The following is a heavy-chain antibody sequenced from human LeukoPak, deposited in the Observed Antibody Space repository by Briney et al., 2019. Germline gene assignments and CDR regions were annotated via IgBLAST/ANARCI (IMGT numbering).Heavy chain of an antibody. Sequence: GGSLRLSCAASGFSFSTYAMSWVRQAPGKGLEWVSFISSNGGTTSYSDSVKGRLTISRDNSKNTLYLQVNSLRAEDTAVYYCANVGASNWHYAFPIWGQGTTVTVSS. CDR2: ISSNGGTT. D-gene: IGHD1-26*01. J-gene: IGHJ3*02. CDR3: ANVGASNWHYAFPI. CDR1: GFSFSTYA. V-gene: IGHV3-23*05.